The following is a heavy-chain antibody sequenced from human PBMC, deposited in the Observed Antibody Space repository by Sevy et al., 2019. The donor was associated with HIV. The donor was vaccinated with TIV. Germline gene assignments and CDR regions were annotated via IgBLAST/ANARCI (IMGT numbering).Heavy chain of an antibody. J-gene: IGHJ4*02. CDR1: GFPFDEYT. D-gene: IGHD3-16*01. CDR3: VKDMGAGAFDS. CDR2: ITWDAGGRT. Sequence: GGSLRLSCAVSGFPFDEYTMHWVRQVPGKDLEWVSLITWDAGGRTYYVDSVKGRFTVSRDNSKNSLYLQMNSLRNEDTAVYFCVKDMGAGAFDSWGQGTLVTVSS. V-gene: IGHV3-43*01.